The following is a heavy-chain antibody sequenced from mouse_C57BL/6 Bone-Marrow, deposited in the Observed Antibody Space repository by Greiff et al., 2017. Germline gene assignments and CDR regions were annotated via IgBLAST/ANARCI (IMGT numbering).Heavy chain of an antibody. CDR3: ARGSNWGDY. CDR1: GYTFTSYW. V-gene: IGHV1-61*01. CDR2: IYPSDSET. D-gene: IGHD4-1*02. Sequence: VQLQQPGAELVKPGASVKLSCKASGYTFTSYWMHWVKQRPGQGLEWIGNIYPSDSETHYNQKFKDKATLTVDKSSSTAYMQLSSLTSEDSAVYYCARGSNWGDYWGQGTTLTVSS. J-gene: IGHJ2*01.